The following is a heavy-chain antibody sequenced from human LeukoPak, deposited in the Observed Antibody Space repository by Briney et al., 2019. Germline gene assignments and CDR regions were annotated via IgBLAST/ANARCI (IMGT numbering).Heavy chain of an antibody. J-gene: IGHJ4*02. D-gene: IGHD3-10*01. CDR3: ARSYYQRSGTSNYFDY. CDR2: VYPVDSDT. Sequence: GESLKSSWKGSGYTFTSYWIALGRKSPGKGVGVVGIVYPVDSDTTYSPSFQGQVTLSADKSISTAYMKWNSLRASDTAIYYSARSYYQRSGTSNYFDYWGQGTLVTVSS. V-gene: IGHV5-51*01. CDR1: GYTFTSYW.